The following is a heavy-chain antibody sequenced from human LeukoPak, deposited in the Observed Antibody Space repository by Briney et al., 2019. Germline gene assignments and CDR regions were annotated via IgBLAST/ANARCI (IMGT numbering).Heavy chain of an antibody. D-gene: IGHD3-22*01. J-gene: IGHJ4*02. CDR1: GFTFSSYS. CDR2: ISSSSSYI. Sequence: GGSLRLSCAASGFTFSSYSMNWVRQAPGKGLEWVSSISSSSSYIYYADSVKGRFTISRDNAKNTLSLQMNSLRVEDTAVYARGTLILVVPDPYFDYWGQGALVTVSS. V-gene: IGHV3-21*04. CDR3: GTLILVVPDPYFDY.